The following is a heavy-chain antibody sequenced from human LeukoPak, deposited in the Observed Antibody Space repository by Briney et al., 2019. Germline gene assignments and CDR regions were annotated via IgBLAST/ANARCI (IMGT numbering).Heavy chain of an antibody. D-gene: IGHD1-7*01. Sequence: GASAKVSCKASGYTFTSYGISWVRQAPGQGLEWMGWISAYNGNTNYAQKLRGRVTMTTDTSTSTAYMELRSLRSDDTAVYYCARAGITGTLLGEDYWGQGTLVTVSS. J-gene: IGHJ4*02. CDR3: ARAGITGTLLGEDY. CDR1: GYTFTSYG. V-gene: IGHV1-18*01. CDR2: ISAYNGNT.